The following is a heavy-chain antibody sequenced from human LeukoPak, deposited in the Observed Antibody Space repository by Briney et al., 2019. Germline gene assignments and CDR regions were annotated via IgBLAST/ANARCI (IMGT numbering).Heavy chain of an antibody. V-gene: IGHV3-23*01. D-gene: IGHD3-22*01. CDR1: GFTFSSYA. Sequence: GGSLRLSCAASGFTFSSYAMSWVRQAPGKGLEWVSAISGSGGSTYYADSVKGRFTISRDNSKNTLYLQMNSLRAEDTAVYYCAKGNYYDSSGYYSSVGAFDIWGQGTMVTVSS. CDR3: AKGNYYDSSGYYSSVGAFDI. J-gene: IGHJ3*02. CDR2: ISGSGGST.